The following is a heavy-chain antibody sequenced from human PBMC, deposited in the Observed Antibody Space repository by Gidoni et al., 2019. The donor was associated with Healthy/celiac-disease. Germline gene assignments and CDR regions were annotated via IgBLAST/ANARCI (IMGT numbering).Heavy chain of an antibody. CDR3: ARRVSGITMIVAGRGAFDI. CDR1: GGSISSRSYY. CDR2: TYYSGST. J-gene: IGHJ3*02. D-gene: IGHD3-22*01. Sequence: QLQLQESGPGLVKPSETLSLTCTVSGGSISSRSYYWDWIRQPPGKGLEWLGSTYYSGSTYYNPSLKSRVTISVDTSKNQFSLKLSSVTAADTAVYYCARRVSGITMIVAGRGAFDIWGQGTMVTVSS. V-gene: IGHV4-39*01.